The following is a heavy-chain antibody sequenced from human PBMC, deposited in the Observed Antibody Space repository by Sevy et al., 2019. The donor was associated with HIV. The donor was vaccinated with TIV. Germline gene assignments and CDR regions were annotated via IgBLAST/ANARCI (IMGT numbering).Heavy chain of an antibody. J-gene: IGHJ4*02. Sequence: SQTLSLTCAISGDSVSSNSAAWNWIRQSPSRGLEWLGRTYYRSKWYNDYAVSVKSRITINPDTSKNQFSLQLDSVTPEDTAVYYCAREVEESDGGNSKPFDYWGQGTLVTVSS. CDR1: GDSVSSNSAA. D-gene: IGHD2-21*01. CDR2: TYYRSKWYN. CDR3: AREVEESDGGNSKPFDY. V-gene: IGHV6-1*01.